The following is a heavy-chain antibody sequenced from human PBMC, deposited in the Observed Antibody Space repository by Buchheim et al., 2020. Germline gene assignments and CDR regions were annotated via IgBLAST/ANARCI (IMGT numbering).Heavy chain of an antibody. CDR1: GGSISSYY. CDR3: ARGLYRDLVAY. CDR2: IYYSGST. J-gene: IGHJ4*02. Sequence: QVQLQESGPGLVKPSETLSLTCTVSGGSISSYYWSWIRQPPGKGLEWIGYIYYSGSTNYNPSLKSRVTISVDTSKNQFSLKLSSVTAADTAVYYCARGLYRDLVAYWGQGTL. V-gene: IGHV4-59*01. D-gene: IGHD5-24*01.